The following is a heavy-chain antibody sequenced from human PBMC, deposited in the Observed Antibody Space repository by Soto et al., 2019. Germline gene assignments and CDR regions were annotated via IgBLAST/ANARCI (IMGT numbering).Heavy chain of an antibody. V-gene: IGHV3-11*01. J-gene: IGHJ4*02. CDR3: ARPVPNYDAFTDY. CDR2: ISDSGITI. D-gene: IGHD3-3*01. CDR1: GFTFSDSY. Sequence: ESVGGVVQPGRSLRLSCAASGFTFSDSYMGWIRQAPGRGLDWMSYISDSGITIYYADSVKGRFTISRDNAKNSLSLQMNSLRAEDTAVYYCARPVPNYDAFTDYWGQGTLVTVYS.